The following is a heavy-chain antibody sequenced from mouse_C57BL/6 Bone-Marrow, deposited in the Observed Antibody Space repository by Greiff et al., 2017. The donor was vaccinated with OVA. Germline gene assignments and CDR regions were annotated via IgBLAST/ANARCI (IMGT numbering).Heavy chain of an antibody. J-gene: IGHJ3*01. CDR2: IYPRSGNT. CDR3: ARLETPFAY. V-gene: IGHV1-81*01. CDR1: GYTFTSYG. Sequence: QVQLKESGAELARPGASVKLSCKASGYTFTSYGISWVKQRTGQGLEWIGEIYPRSGNTYYNEKFKGKATLTADKSSSTAYMELRSLTSEDSAVYFCARLETPFAYWGQGTLVTVSA.